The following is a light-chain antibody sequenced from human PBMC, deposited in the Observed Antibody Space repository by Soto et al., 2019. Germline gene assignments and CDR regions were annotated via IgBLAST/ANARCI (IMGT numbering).Light chain of an antibody. CDR3: QQYNSYWT. V-gene: IGKV1-5*01. CDR2: DAS. Sequence: DIQMTQSPSTLSASVGDRVTITCRASQSVSSWLAWYQQKPWKAPKLLIYDASNLASGVPSRFSGSGSGTDFTLTISSLQPDDFATYYCQQYNSYWTFGQGTKVEI. J-gene: IGKJ1*01. CDR1: QSVSSW.